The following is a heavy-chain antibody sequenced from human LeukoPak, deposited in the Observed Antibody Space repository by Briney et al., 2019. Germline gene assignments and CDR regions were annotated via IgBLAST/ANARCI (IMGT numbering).Heavy chain of an antibody. V-gene: IGHV4-39*01. CDR3: ARHESGGWEYYFDY. J-gene: IGHJ4*02. CDR1: GGSISSGSYY. D-gene: IGHD1-26*01. CDR2: IYYSGST. Sequence: SETLSLTCSVSGGSISSGSYYWGWIRQPPGKGLEWIGSIYYSGSTYYNPSLERRVTISVDTSKNQFSLKLSSVTAADTAVYYCARHESGGWEYYFDYWGQGTLVSLSS.